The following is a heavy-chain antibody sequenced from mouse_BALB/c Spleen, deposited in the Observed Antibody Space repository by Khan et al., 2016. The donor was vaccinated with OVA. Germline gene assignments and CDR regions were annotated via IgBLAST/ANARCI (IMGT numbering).Heavy chain of an antibody. J-gene: IGHJ4*01. CDR2: ISYSDST. CDR3: ARGNYYGYAMDY. D-gene: IGHD1-1*01. V-gene: IGHV3-2*02. Sequence: EVQLVESGPGLVKPSQSLSLTCTVTGYSITSNYAWNWIRQFPGNKLEWMGYISYSDSTSYNPSLKSRISINRDTSKNQFFLQLNSVTTEDTATYYCARGNYYGYAMDYWGQGTSVTVSS. CDR1: GYSITSNYA.